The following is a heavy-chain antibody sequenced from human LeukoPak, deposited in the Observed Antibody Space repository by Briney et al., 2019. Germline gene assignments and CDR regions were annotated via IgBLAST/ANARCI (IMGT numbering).Heavy chain of an antibody. J-gene: IGHJ5*02. CDR2: IYYSGST. D-gene: IGHD6-13*01. Sequence: SESLSLTCTVSGGSISSYYWSWIRQPPGKGLEWIGYIYYSGSTNYNPSLKSRVTISVDTSKNQFSLKLSSMTAANTAVYYCARVGIDSSSWYPNWFDPWGQGTLVTVSS. V-gene: IGHV4-59*01. CDR1: GGSISSYY. CDR3: ARVGIDSSSWYPNWFDP.